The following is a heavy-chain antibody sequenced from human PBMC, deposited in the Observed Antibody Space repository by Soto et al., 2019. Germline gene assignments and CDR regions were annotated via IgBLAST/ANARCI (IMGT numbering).Heavy chain of an antibody. J-gene: IGHJ4*02. V-gene: IGHV3-30-3*01. CDR1: GFTFSSYV. CDR2: VSNDGSNK. D-gene: IGHD5-18*01. CDR3: ATQPLGYNYFPPDF. Sequence: GGSLRLSCAASGFTFSSYVMHWVRQAPGKGLEWVAFVSNDGSNKYYADSVKGRFTISRDNSKNTLFLQMNSLRAEDTAVYYCATQPLGYNYFPPDFWGQGTLVTVSS.